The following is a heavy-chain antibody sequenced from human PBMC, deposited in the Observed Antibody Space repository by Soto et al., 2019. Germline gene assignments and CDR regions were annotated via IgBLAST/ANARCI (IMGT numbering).Heavy chain of an antibody. CDR2: ISGSGGST. CDR3: AKDLLAVAATYYYYGMDV. D-gene: IGHD6-19*01. V-gene: IGHV3-23*01. J-gene: IGHJ6*02. CDR1: GFTFSSYA. Sequence: GGSLRLSCAASGFTFSSYAMSWVRQAPGKGLEWVSAISGSGGSTYYADSVKGRFTISRDNSKNRLYLQMNSLRAEDTAVYCCAKDLLAVAATYYYYGMDVRGQGTTVTVSS.